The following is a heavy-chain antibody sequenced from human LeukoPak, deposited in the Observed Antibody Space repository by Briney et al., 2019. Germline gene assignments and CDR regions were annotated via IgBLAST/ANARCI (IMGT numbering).Heavy chain of an antibody. CDR2: ISRSRSTI. CDR1: GFTFSSYE. Sequence: GGSLRLSCAASGFTFSSYEMNWVRQAPGKGLEWVSYISRSRSTIYYADSVKGRFTISRDNAKNSLYLQMSSLRAEDTAVYYCARSGYDVIFDYWGQGTLVTVSS. V-gene: IGHV3-48*03. J-gene: IGHJ4*02. CDR3: ARSGYDVIFDY. D-gene: IGHD5-12*01.